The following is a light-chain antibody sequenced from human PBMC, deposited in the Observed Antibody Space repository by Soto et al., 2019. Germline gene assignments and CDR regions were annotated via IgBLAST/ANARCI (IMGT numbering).Light chain of an antibody. CDR1: QTVRNNY. Sequence: EFVLTQSPGTLSLSPGERATLSCRASQTVRNNYLAWYQQKPGHAPRLLIYDASSRATGIPDRFSGGGSATDFTRTISRLEPEDFEVYYCQQFSSYPLTLAGGTNVDIK. CDR2: DAS. J-gene: IGKJ4*01. CDR3: QQFSSYPLT. V-gene: IGKV3-20*01.